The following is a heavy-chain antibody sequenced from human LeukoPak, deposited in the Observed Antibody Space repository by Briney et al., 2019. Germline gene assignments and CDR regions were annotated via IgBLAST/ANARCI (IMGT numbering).Heavy chain of an antibody. CDR1: GYTFTSYG. CDR3: ARDLVGGYSYGQASDY. D-gene: IGHD5-18*01. V-gene: IGHV1-18*01. Sequence: ASVKVSCKASGYTFTSYGISWVRLAPGQGLEWMGWISAYNGNTNYAQKLQGRVTMTTDTSTSTAYMELRSLRSDDTAVYYCARDLVGGYSYGQASDYWGQGTLVTVSS. CDR2: ISAYNGNT. J-gene: IGHJ4*02.